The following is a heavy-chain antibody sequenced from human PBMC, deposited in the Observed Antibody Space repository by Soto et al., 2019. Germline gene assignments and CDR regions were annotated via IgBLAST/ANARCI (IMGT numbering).Heavy chain of an antibody. V-gene: IGHV3-49*03. CDR3: TRSRIRMVRGVITKTPPSFDY. J-gene: IGHJ4*02. Sequence: GGSLRLSCTASGFTFGDYAMSWFRQAPGKGLEWVGFIRSKAYGGTTEYAASVKGRFTISRDDSKSIAYLQMNSLKTEDTAVYYCTRSRIRMVRGVITKTPPSFDYWGQGTLVTVSS. D-gene: IGHD3-10*01. CDR1: GFTFGDYA. CDR2: IRSKAYGGTT.